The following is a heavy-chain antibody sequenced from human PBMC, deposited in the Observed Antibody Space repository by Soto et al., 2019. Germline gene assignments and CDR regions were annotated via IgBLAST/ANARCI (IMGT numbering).Heavy chain of an antibody. CDR2: INPSGGST. CDR3: AISEVARPLDA. CDR1: RYTFTNFY. D-gene: IGHD5-12*01. V-gene: IGHV1-46*01. J-gene: IGHJ6*02. Sequence: ASVKVSCKASRYTFTNFYIHWLQQAPGQGLEWMGIINPSGGSTTYPQKFQGRVTMTRDTSTSTVHMELVTLRSEDTAVYYCAISEVARPLDAWGPGTTVTVCS.